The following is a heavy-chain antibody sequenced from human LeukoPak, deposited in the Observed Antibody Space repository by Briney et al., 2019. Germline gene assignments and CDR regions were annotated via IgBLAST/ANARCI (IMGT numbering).Heavy chain of an antibody. V-gene: IGHV3-53*01. Sequence: AGGSLRLSCAASGFTVSSNYMSWVRQAPGKGLEWVAVIRNDGGTVYYADFAKGRFTISSDNSENTLYLQLHSLRGEDTAVYYCAKEGGAGGNSPDHWGQGTLVTVSS. D-gene: IGHD4-23*01. CDR1: GFTVSSNY. CDR3: AKEGGAGGNSPDH. CDR2: IRNDGGTV. J-gene: IGHJ4*02.